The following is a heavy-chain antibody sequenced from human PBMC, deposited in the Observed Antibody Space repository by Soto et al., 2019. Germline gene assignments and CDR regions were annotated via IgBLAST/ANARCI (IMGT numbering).Heavy chain of an antibody. Sequence: SVKVSCKASGGTFSSYAISWVRQAPGQGLEWMGGIIPIFGTANYAQKFQGRVTITADKSTSTAYMELSSLRSEDTAVYYCARALTVAVDAFDIWGQGTMVTVSS. V-gene: IGHV1-69*06. CDR2: IIPIFGTA. J-gene: IGHJ3*02. CDR1: GGTFSSYA. D-gene: IGHD6-19*01. CDR3: ARALTVAVDAFDI.